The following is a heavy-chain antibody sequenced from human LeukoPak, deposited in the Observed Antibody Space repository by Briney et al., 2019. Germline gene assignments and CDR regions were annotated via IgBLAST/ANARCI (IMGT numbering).Heavy chain of an antibody. CDR3: ARDKEKAAAAGPNWFDP. D-gene: IGHD6-13*01. J-gene: IGHJ5*02. CDR2: ISAYNGNT. V-gene: IGHV1-18*01. Sequence: GASVKVSCKASGYTFTSYGISWVRQAPGQGLEWMGWISAYNGNTNYAQKLQGRVTMTTDTSTSTAYMELRSLRSDDTAVYYCARDKEKAAAAGPNWFDPWGQGTLVTVSS. CDR1: GYTFTSYG.